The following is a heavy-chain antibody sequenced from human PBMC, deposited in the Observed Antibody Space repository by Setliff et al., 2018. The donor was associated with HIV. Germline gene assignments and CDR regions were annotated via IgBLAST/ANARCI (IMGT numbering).Heavy chain of an antibody. J-gene: IGHJ6*01. CDR3: ARSRTSSGYYGVTGYGMDV. CDR2: MYHTGST. Sequence: PSETLSLTCAVSGYSISSGCYWGWIRQPPGKGLEWIGSMYHTGSTYYSPSLNSRFTISVATSKNQFSLKLNSVTTADTAVYYCARSRTSSGYYGVTGYGMDVWGQGTTVTVSS. CDR1: GYSISSGCY. V-gene: IGHV4-38-2*01. D-gene: IGHD3-22*01.